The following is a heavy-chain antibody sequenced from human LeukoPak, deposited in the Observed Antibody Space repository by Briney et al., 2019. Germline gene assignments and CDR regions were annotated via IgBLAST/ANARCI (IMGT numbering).Heavy chain of an antibody. Sequence: ASVKVSCRASGYTFTGYYMHWVRQAPGQGLEWMGWINPNSGGTNYAQKFQGRVTMTRDTSISTAYMELSRLRSDDTAVYYCARDPFEGATLDYWGQGTLVTVSS. J-gene: IGHJ4*02. CDR2: INPNSGGT. CDR1: GYTFTGYY. CDR3: ARDPFEGATLDY. V-gene: IGHV1-2*02. D-gene: IGHD1-26*01.